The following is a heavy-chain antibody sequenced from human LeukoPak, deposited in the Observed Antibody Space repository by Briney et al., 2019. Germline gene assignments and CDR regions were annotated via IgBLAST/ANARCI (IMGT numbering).Heavy chain of an antibody. J-gene: IGHJ4*02. CDR3: ARVSWEQQLAD. D-gene: IGHD6-13*01. Sequence: SETLSLTCTVSGGSISSYYWSWIRQPPGKGLEWIGYIYYSGSTNYNPSLKSRVTIPVDTSKNQFSLKLSSVTAADTAVYYCARVSWEQQLADWGQGTLVTVSS. CDR2: IYYSGST. CDR1: GGSISSYY. V-gene: IGHV4-59*01.